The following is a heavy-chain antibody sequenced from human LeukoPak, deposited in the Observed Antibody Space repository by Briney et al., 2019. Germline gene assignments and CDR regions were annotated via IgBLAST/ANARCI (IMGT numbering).Heavy chain of an antibody. V-gene: IGHV3-74*01. J-gene: IGHJ4*02. CDR3: ARGRYYDSSGYYHPPHFDY. CDR1: GFTFSSYW. Sequence: PGGSLRLSCAASGFTFSSYWMHWVRHAPGKGLVWVSRINSDGSSTSYADSVKGRFTISRDNAKNTLYLQMNSLRAEDTAVYYCARGRYYDSSGYYHPPHFDYWGQGTLVTVSS. D-gene: IGHD3-22*01. CDR2: INSDGSST.